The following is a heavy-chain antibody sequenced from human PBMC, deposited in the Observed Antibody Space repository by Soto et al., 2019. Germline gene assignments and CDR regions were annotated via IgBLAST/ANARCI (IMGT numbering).Heavy chain of an antibody. CDR1: GFTFSSYA. D-gene: IGHD6-19*01. Sequence: EVPLLESGGGLVQPGGSLRLSCAASGFTFSSYAMSWVRQASGKGLEWVSAISGSGGSTYYADSVKGRFTISRDNSKNTLYLQMISLRVEDTAVYYCAKGPVQQWLVPQYFQHWGQGTLVTVSS. J-gene: IGHJ1*01. V-gene: IGHV3-23*01. CDR3: AKGPVQQWLVPQYFQH. CDR2: ISGSGGST.